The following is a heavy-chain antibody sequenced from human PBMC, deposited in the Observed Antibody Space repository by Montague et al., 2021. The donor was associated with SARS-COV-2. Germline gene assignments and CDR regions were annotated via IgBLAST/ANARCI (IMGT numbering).Heavy chain of an antibody. CDR2: IYYSGST. D-gene: IGHD5-12*01. V-gene: IGHV4-39*01. CDR1: GGSISSSTYY. Sequence: ETLSLTCTVSGGSISSSTYYWGWIRQPPGKGLEWIGSIYYSGSTYYNPSLKSRVTISVDTSKNQLSLKLSSVTAADTAVYYCARHGWGWLRLLRPFDYWGQGTLVTVSS. J-gene: IGHJ4*02. CDR3: ARHGWGWLRLLRPFDY.